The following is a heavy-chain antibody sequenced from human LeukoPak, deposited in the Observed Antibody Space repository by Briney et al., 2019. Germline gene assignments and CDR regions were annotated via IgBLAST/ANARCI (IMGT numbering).Heavy chain of an antibody. CDR1: GFTFDDYA. D-gene: IGHD6-19*01. Sequence: PGGSLRLSCAASGFTFDDYAMHWVRQAPGKGLEWVSGISWNSGSIGCADSVKGRFTISRGNAKNSLYLQMNSLRAEDMALYYCAKDLTGYSSGWFDYWGQGTLVTVSS. V-gene: IGHV3-9*03. J-gene: IGHJ4*02. CDR3: AKDLTGYSSGWFDY. CDR2: ISWNSGSI.